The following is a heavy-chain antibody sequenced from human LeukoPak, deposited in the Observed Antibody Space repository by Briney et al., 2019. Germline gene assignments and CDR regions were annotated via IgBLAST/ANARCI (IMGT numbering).Heavy chain of an antibody. J-gene: IGHJ4*02. D-gene: IGHD2-2*01. Sequence: GGSLRLSCAASGFTFSHYWMHWVRQDPGQGLVWVSRIDSDGGRTDYADSLKGRFTISRDNAKNTLYLQMNSLGAKATAVYYCARVGHCSSTTCFIDYWGQGTLVTVSS. CDR3: ARVGHCSSTTCFIDY. V-gene: IGHV3-74*01. CDR1: GFTFSHYW. CDR2: IDSDGGRT.